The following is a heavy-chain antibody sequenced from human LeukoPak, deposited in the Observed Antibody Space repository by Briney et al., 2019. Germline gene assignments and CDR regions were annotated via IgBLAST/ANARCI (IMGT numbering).Heavy chain of an antibody. J-gene: IGHJ3*02. CDR2: IKQDGSEK. CDR3: ARISTDYYDSSGYYSDAFDI. V-gene: IGHV3-7*03. D-gene: IGHD3-22*01. CDR1: GFTFSSYW. Sequence: PGGSLRLSCAASGFTFSSYWMSWVRQAPGKGLEWVANIKQDGSEKYYVDSVKGRFTISRDNAKNSLYLQMNSLRAEDTAVYYCARISTDYYDSSGYYSDAFDIWGRGTMVTVSS.